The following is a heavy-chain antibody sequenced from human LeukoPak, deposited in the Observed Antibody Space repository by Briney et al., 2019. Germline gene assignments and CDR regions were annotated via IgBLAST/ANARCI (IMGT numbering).Heavy chain of an antibody. CDR3: ARIVGSSSGWYNFDY. D-gene: IGHD6-19*01. J-gene: IGHJ4*02. CDR2: IYSGGNT. CDR1: GFTFNNYA. V-gene: IGHV3-53*01. Sequence: GGSLRLSCAASGFTFNNYAMSWVRQAPGKGLEWVSVIYSGGNTVYADSVKGRFTISRDNSKNMVYLQMNSLRAEDTAVYYCARIVGSSSGWYNFDYWGQGALVTVSS.